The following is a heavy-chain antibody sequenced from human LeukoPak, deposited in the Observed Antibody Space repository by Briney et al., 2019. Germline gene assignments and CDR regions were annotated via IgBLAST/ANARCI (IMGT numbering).Heavy chain of an antibody. CDR1: GFTFSSYS. CDR3: ARSITIFGVVITPDAVLDY. Sequence: PGGSLRLSCAASGFTFSSYSMNWVRQAPGKGLEWVSYISSSSTIYYADSVKGRFTISRDNAKNSLYLQMNSLRAEDTAVYYCARSITIFGVVITPDAVLDYWGQGTLVTVSS. CDR2: ISSSSTI. V-gene: IGHV3-48*01. J-gene: IGHJ4*02. D-gene: IGHD3-3*01.